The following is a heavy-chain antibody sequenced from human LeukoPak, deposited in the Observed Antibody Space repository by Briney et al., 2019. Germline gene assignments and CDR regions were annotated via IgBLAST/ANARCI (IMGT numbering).Heavy chain of an antibody. CDR3: ARRGIPGYCSSTSCYNY. V-gene: IGHV4-39*01. J-gene: IGHJ4*02. Sequence: SETLSLTCTVSGGSISGSSYYWGWIRQPPGKGLEWIGSIYYSGSTYYDPSLKSRVTISVDTSKNQFSLKLSSVTAADTAVYYCARRGIPGYCSSTSCYNYWGQGTLVTVSS. CDR1: GGSISGSSYY. D-gene: IGHD2-2*02. CDR2: IYYSGST.